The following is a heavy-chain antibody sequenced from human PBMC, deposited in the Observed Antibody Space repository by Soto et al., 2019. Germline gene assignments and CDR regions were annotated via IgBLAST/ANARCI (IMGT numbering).Heavy chain of an antibody. J-gene: IGHJ3*02. Sequence: GASVKVSCKASGYSSSTYYIHWVRQAPGQGLEWMGIINPSGGYTNYAQKFQGRVSMTRDTSTSTVYMELSSLRSDDTAIYYCARDYYYDSSGYCTGVGGTDSFDIWG. CDR1: GYSSSTYY. CDR3: ARDYYYDSSGYCTGVGGTDSFDI. CDR2: INPSGGYT. D-gene: IGHD3-22*01. V-gene: IGHV1-46*01.